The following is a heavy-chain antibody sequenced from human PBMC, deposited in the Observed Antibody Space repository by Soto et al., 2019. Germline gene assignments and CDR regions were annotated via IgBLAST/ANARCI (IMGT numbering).Heavy chain of an antibody. CDR3: ARRQDIIAAAGLLDY. V-gene: IGHV1-18*01. Sequence: QVQLVQSGAEVKKPGASVKVSCKASGYTFTSFGISWVRQAPGQGLEWMGWISAYNGNTNYAQKLQGRVTMTTDTSTSKAYRELRSLRSDDTAVYYCARRQDIIAAAGLLDYWGQGTLVTVSS. D-gene: IGHD6-13*01. CDR1: GYTFTSFG. J-gene: IGHJ4*02. CDR2: ISAYNGNT.